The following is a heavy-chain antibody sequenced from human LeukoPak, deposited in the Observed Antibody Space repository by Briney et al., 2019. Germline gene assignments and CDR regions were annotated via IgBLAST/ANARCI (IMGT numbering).Heavy chain of an antibody. CDR1: GGSISSYY. CDR2: IYYSGST. D-gene: IGHD3-3*01. Sequence: SETLSLTCTVSGGSISSYYWSWIRQPPGKGLEWIGYIYYSGSTNYNPSLKSRVTISVDTSQNQFSLKLSPVTAADTAVYYCARVHDFWSGYYQFDYWGQGTLVTVSS. V-gene: IGHV4-59*01. J-gene: IGHJ4*02. CDR3: ARVHDFWSGYYQFDY.